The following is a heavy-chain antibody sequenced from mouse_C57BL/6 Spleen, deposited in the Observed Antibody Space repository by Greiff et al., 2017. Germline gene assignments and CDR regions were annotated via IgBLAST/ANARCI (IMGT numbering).Heavy chain of an antibody. Sequence: EVKLVESGEGLVKPGGSLKLSCAASGFTFSSYAMSWVRQTPEKRLEWVAYISSGGDYIYYADTVKGRFTISRDNARNTLYLQMSSLKSEDTAMYYCTRAADYSNYLYYFDYWGQGTTLTVSS. D-gene: IGHD2-5*01. CDR1: GFTFSSYA. CDR2: ISSGGDYI. J-gene: IGHJ2*01. CDR3: TRAADYSNYLYYFDY. V-gene: IGHV5-9-1*02.